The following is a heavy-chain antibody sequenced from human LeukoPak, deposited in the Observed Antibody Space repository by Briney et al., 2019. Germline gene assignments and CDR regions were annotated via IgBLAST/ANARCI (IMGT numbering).Heavy chain of an antibody. CDR2: TYYKSKWYN. CDR1: GDSISNNSAA. J-gene: IGHJ5*02. V-gene: IGHV6-1*01. Sequence: SQTLSLTCVISGDSISNNSAAWAWVRQSPSRGLEWLGRTYYKSKWYNDYAVSVKSRIIINPDTSKNQFSLHLNSVTPEDTAVYYCAREAPRNWFDPWGQGTLVTVSS. CDR3: AREAPRNWFDP.